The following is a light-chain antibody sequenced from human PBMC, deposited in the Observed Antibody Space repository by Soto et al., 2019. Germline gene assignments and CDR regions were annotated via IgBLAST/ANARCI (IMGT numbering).Light chain of an antibody. Sequence: DTQLTQSPSFLSASVGDRVTITCRASQDVSRSLGWYQQKPGRAPKLLIYDASNLEAGVPSRFRGSGSGTDFTFTISRLQPEDIATYYCQQYENLPTFGQGTRLEIK. V-gene: IGKV1-33*01. CDR2: DAS. CDR1: QDVSRS. CDR3: QQYENLPT. J-gene: IGKJ5*01.